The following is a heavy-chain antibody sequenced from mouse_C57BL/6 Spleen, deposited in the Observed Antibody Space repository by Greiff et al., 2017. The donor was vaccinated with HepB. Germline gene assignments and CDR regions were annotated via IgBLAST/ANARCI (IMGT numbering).Heavy chain of an antibody. V-gene: IGHV2-6-1*01. D-gene: IGHD2-3*01. CDR3: ARHKGYDYWYFDV. J-gene: IGHJ1*03. CDR1: GFSFTSYG. CDR2: IWSDGST. Sequence: QVQLKESGPGLVAPSQSLSITCTVSGFSFTSYGVHWVRQPPGKGLEWLVVIWSDGSTTYNSALKSRLSISKDNSKSQVFLKMNSLQTDDTAMYYCARHKGYDYWYFDVWGTGTTVTVSS.